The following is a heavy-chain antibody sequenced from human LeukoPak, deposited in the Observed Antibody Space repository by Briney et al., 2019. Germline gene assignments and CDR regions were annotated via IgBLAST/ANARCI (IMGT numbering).Heavy chain of an antibody. CDR1: GGSISSSSYY. J-gene: IGHJ4*02. CDR3: ARDDGDQRDLDY. D-gene: IGHD4-17*01. V-gene: IGHV4-39*07. CDR2: IYYSGST. Sequence: PSETLSLTCTVSGGSISSSSYYWGWIRQPPGKGLEWIGSIYYSGSTYYNPSLKSRVTISVDTSKNQFSLKLSSVTAADTAVYYCARDDGDQRDLDYWGQGTLVTVSS.